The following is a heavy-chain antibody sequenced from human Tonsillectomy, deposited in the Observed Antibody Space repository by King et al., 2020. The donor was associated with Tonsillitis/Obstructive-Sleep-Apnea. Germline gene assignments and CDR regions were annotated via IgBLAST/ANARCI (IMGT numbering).Heavy chain of an antibody. CDR2: INHSGST. D-gene: IGHD2-15*01. Sequence: VQLPQWGAGLLKPSETLSLTCAVSGGSFSGYYWSWIRQPPGKGLEWIGEINHSGSTNYNPSLKSRVTISVDTSKNQFSLKLSSVTAADTAVYYCARGEIVVVVAATGLYNWFDPWGQGTLVTVSS. V-gene: IGHV4-34*01. CDR1: GGSFSGYY. J-gene: IGHJ5*02. CDR3: ARGEIVVVVAATGLYNWFDP.